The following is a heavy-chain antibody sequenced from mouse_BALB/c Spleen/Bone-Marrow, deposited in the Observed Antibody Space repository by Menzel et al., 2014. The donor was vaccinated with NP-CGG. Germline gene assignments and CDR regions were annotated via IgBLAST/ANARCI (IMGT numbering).Heavy chain of an antibody. CDR2: INPSSGGT. CDR3: TRSGPGFAY. Sequence: QVQLQQPGAELVKPGASVKLSCKASGYTFTSYYMYWVKQRPGQGLEWIGEINPSSGGTNFNEKVKSKATLTVDKSSSTAYMQLSSLTSEDSAVYSCTRSGPGFAYWGQGTLVTVSA. V-gene: IGHV1S81*02. CDR1: GYTFTSYY. J-gene: IGHJ3*01.